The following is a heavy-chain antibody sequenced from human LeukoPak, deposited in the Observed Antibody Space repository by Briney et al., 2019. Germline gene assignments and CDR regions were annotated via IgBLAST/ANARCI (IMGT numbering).Heavy chain of an antibody. CDR3: ARAPYDILTGYSLNWFDP. V-gene: IGHV1-3*01. D-gene: IGHD3-9*01. J-gene: IGHJ5*02. CDR2: INGDNGNT. Sequence: ASVKVSCKASGYTFTTYAMHWVRQAPGQRLEWMGWINGDNGNTKYSQKFQGRVTITRDTSAYTAYMELKSLSSADTAVYFCARAPYDILTGYSLNWFDPWGQGTLVTVSS. CDR1: GYTFTTYA.